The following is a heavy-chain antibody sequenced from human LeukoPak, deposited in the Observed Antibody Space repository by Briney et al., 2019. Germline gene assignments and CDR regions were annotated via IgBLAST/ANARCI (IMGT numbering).Heavy chain of an antibody. J-gene: IGHJ4*02. V-gene: IGHV1-69*13. CDR2: IIPILGTA. D-gene: IGHD3-10*01. CDR1: GGTFSSYA. Sequence: SVKVSCKASGGTFSSYAISWVRQAPGQGLEWMGGIIPILGTANYAQKFQGRVTITADESTSTAYMELSSLRSEDTAVYYCARDVLDMVRGVDQYYFDYWGQGALVTVSS. CDR3: ARDVLDMVRGVDQYYFDY.